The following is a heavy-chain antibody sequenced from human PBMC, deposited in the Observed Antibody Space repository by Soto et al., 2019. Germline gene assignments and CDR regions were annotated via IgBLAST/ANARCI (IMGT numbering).Heavy chain of an antibody. CDR2: INYSGST. V-gene: IGHV4-61*01. CDR1: GGSVSSDSYY. J-gene: IGHJ4*02. D-gene: IGHD6-6*01. Sequence: KTSETLSLTCTVSGGSVSSDSYYWGWIRQPPGKGLEWVGYINYSGSTSFHPSLKSRLTMSLDTSNNQFSLRLTSVTAADTAVYFCARFDYSSSSAAYWGQGTLVTVSS. CDR3: ARFDYSSSSAAY.